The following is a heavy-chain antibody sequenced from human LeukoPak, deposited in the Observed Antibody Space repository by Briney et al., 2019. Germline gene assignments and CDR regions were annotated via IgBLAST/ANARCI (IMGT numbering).Heavy chain of an antibody. V-gene: IGHV3-9*01. CDR2: ISWNSGSI. CDR3: AKDEEMGRGKSYYYYGMDV. D-gene: IGHD1-26*01. CDR1: GFTFDDYA. J-gene: IGHJ6*02. Sequence: PGRSLRLSCAASGFTFDDYAMHWVRQAPGKSLGWVSVISWNSGSIGYADSVKGRFTISRDNAKNSLYLQMNSLRAEDTALYYCAKDEEMGRGKSYYYYGMDVWGQGTTVTVSS.